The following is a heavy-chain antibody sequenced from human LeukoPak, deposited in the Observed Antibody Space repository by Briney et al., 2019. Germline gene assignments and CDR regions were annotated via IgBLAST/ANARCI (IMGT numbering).Heavy chain of an antibody. CDR1: GYSFTSYW. Sequence: GESLKISCKGSGYSFTSYWIGWVRQMPGKGLEWMGIIYPGDSDTRYSPSFQGQVTISADKSIGTAYLQWSSLKASDTAMYYCARPTYYYDSSGLGDAFDIWGQGTMVTVSS. D-gene: IGHD3-22*01. CDR2: IYPGDSDT. J-gene: IGHJ3*02. V-gene: IGHV5-51*01. CDR3: ARPTYYYDSSGLGDAFDI.